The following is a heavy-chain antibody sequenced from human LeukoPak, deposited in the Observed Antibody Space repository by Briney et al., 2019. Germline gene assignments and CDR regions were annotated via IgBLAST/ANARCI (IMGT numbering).Heavy chain of an antibody. J-gene: IGHJ5*02. V-gene: IGHV3-21*01. Sequence: GGSLRLSCTASGFTFGSYDMNWVRQAPGKGLEWVSTISTGSNYIYYADSVKGRFTICRDNAKGSVYLQMSSLRAEDTAVYYCAKNVESKTLIRRSWFDPWGQGTLVTVSS. D-gene: IGHD2-21*01. CDR1: GFTFGSYD. CDR3: AKNVESKTLIRRSWFDP. CDR2: ISTGSNYI.